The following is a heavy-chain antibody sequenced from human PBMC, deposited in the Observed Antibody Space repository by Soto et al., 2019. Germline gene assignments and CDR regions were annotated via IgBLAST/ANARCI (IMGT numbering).Heavy chain of an antibody. Sequence: SETLSLTGAVYCGSFIGYKWIWVRQAPGKGLEWIGEINHSGSTKNSPSLESRVTISVDASKNQFSLKLTSMTAADTAVYYCSRSVQGWTPFDYWGQGTLVTVSS. J-gene: IGHJ4*02. D-gene: IGHD1-1*01. CDR3: SRSVQGWTPFDY. CDR2: INHSGST. CDR1: CGSFIGYK. V-gene: IGHV4-34*01.